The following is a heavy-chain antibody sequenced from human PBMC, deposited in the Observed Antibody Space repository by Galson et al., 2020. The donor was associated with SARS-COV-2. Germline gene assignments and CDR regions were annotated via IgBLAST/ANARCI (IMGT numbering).Heavy chain of an antibody. J-gene: IGHJ6*02. CDR2: IDPSDSYT. Sequence: HGESLKISCKGSGYSFTSYWISWVRQMPGKGLEWMGSIDPSDSYTNYSPSFQGHVTISADKSISTAYLQWSSLKASDTAMYYCARLGVWFGEFYYGMDVWGQGTTVTVSS. CDR3: ARLGVWFGEFYYGMDV. D-gene: IGHD3-10*01. V-gene: IGHV5-10-1*01. CDR1: GYSFTSYW.